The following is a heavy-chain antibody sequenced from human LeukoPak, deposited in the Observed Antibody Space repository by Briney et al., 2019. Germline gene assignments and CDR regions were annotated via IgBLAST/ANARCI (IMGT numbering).Heavy chain of an antibody. V-gene: IGHV4-39*07. J-gene: IGHJ6*03. CDR1: GGSISSSSYY. CDR3: ARDRVRYDSSGTYYYMDV. D-gene: IGHD3-22*01. Sequence: SETLSLTCTVSGGSISSSSYYWGWIRQPPGKGLEWIGSIYYSGSTYYNPSLKSRVTISVDTSKNQFSLKLCSVTAADTAVYYCARDRVRYDSSGTYYYMDVWGKGTTVTVSS. CDR2: IYYSGST.